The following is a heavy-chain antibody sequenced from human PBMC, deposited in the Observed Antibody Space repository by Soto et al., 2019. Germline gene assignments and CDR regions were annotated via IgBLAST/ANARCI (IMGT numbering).Heavy chain of an antibody. CDR2: MNPNSGNT. D-gene: IGHD3-3*02. V-gene: IGHV1-8*01. CDR3: ASYGAFIDGMDG. CDR1: GYTFTSYD. J-gene: IGHJ6*02. Sequence: ASVKVSCKASGYTFTSYDINWVRQATGQGLEWMGWMNPNSGNTGYAQKFQGRVTMTRNTSISTAYMELSSLRSEDTAVYYCASYGAFIDGMDGWGQGTTVTVSS.